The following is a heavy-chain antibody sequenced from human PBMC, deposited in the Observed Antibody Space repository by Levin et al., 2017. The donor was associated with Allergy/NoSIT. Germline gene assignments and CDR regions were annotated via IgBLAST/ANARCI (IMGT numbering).Heavy chain of an antibody. V-gene: IGHV1-3*04. D-gene: IGHD3-10*01. J-gene: IGHJ4*02. CDR1: GYTFTSYA. CDR3: ARTLMVQGVVITTFDY. Sequence: GESLKISCKSYGYTFTSYAIHWVRQAPGQRLEWMGWINTGNGNTKHSQRFLGRVTITSDTSASTVSMELSSLRSEDTAGYYCARTLMVQGVVITTFDYWGQGTLVTVSS. CDR2: INTGNGNT.